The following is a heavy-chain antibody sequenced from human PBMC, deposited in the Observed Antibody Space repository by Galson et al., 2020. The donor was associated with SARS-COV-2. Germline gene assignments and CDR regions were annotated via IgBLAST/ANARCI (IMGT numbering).Heavy chain of an antibody. CDR2: TSYDGGEK. J-gene: IGHJ6*02. CDR1: GFSSSSRA. V-gene: IGHV3-30*04. Sequence: GGSLRLSCAASGFSSSSRAMHWVRQPPGKGLQWVAITSYDGGEKYYADSVRGRFTIFRDNSKRTLYLQLNSLRPEDTSVYYCARDRGVGRDYNYDMDVWGQGTTVTVSS. CDR3: ARDRGVGRDYNYDMDV. D-gene: IGHD1-26*01.